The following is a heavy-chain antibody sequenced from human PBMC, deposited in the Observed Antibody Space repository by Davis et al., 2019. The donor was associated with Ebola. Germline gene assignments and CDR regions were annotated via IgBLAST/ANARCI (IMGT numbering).Heavy chain of an antibody. V-gene: IGHV4-34*01. CDR2: INHSGST. J-gene: IGHJ4*02. D-gene: IGHD2-2*01. CDR1: GGSFSGYY. CDR3: AYSYCISGSCYDNDY. Sequence: MPSETLSLTCAVSGGSFSGYYLNCVRQPPGKRLEWIGEINHSGSTNYNPSLKSRVTISVDTSNNHFSLKLSSVTAADTAVYYCAYSYCISGSCYDNDYWGQGALVTVSS.